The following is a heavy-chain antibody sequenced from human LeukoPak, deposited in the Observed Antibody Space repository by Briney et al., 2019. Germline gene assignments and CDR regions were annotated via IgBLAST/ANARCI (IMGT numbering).Heavy chain of an antibody. Sequence: PGGSLRLSCAASGFTFSSYAMSRVRQAPGKGLEWVSAISGSGGSTYYADSVKGRFTISRDNSKNTLYLQMNSLRAEDTAVYYCASWGDYIWGSYRSDAFDIWGQGTMVTVSS. D-gene: IGHD3-16*02. V-gene: IGHV3-23*01. CDR2: ISGSGGST. CDR1: GFTFSSYA. CDR3: ASWGDYIWGSYRSDAFDI. J-gene: IGHJ3*02.